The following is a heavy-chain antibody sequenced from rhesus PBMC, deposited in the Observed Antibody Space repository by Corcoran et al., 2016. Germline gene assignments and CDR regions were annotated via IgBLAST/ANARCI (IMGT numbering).Heavy chain of an antibody. Sequence: QLQLQESGPGLVKPSETLSVTCAVSGGSISSSYWSWIRQAPGKGLEWIGYIYGSGSSTNYNPSLKSRGTLSVDTSKNQLSLKLSSVTAADTDVYYCASAGNWNYGGFDYWGQGVLVTVSS. V-gene: IGHV4-169*02. CDR1: GGSISSSY. J-gene: IGHJ4*01. CDR2: IYGSGSST. CDR3: ASAGNWNYGGFDY. D-gene: IGHD1-26*01.